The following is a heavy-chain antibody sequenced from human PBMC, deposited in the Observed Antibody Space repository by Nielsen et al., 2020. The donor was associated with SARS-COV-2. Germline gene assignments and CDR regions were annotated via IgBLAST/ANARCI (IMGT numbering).Heavy chain of an antibody. CDR2: IWYDGSNK. CDR1: GFTFSSYG. V-gene: IGHV3-33*01. D-gene: IGHD5-18*01. Sequence: GGSLRLSCAASGFTFSSYGMHWVRQAPGKGLEWVAVIWYDGSNKYYADSVKGRFTISRDNSKNTLYLQMNSLRAEDTAVYYCARSAGGTAMPYYYYYGMDVWGQGTTVTVSS. J-gene: IGHJ6*02. CDR3: ARSAGGTAMPYYYYYGMDV.